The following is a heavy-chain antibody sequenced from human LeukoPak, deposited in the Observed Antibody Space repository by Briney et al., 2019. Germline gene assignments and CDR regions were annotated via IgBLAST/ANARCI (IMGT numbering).Heavy chain of an antibody. Sequence: GGSLRLSCAASGFTFSSYAMSWVRQAPGKGLELVSAISGSGGSTYYADSVKGRFTISRDNSKNTLYLQMNSLRAEDTAVYYCANGPERRGEYFDYWGQGTLVTVSS. D-gene: IGHD1-1*01. J-gene: IGHJ4*02. CDR3: ANGPERRGEYFDY. V-gene: IGHV3-23*01. CDR2: ISGSGGST. CDR1: GFTFSSYA.